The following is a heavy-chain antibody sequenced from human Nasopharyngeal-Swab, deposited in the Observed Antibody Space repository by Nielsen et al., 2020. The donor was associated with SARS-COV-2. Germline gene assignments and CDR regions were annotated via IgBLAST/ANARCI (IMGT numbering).Heavy chain of an antibody. CDR1: GYTFTSYH. CDR2: INPRDGSV. V-gene: IGHV1-46*01. CDR3: ALRFYDSSPFDP. D-gene: IGHD3-22*01. J-gene: IGHJ5*02. Sequence: SVKVSCKASGYTFTSYHMHWVRQAPGQGLEWMGIINPRDGSVTYAQKFQGRVTITRDTSTSTVYMELSSLGSEDTAVYFCALRFYDSSPFDPWGQGTLITVSA.